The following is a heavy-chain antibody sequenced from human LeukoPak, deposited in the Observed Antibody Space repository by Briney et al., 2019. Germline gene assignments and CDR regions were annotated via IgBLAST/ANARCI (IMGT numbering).Heavy chain of an antibody. CDR2: MNPNSGNT. Sequence: ASVKVSCKASGYTFTSYDINWVRQAAGQGLEWMGWMNPNSGNTGYAQKFQGRVTMTRNTSISTAYMELSSLRSEDTAVYYCARGLPEYSSGWYYFDYWGQGTLVTVSS. J-gene: IGHJ4*02. D-gene: IGHD6-19*01. V-gene: IGHV1-8*01. CDR3: ARGLPEYSSGWYYFDY. CDR1: GYTFTSYD.